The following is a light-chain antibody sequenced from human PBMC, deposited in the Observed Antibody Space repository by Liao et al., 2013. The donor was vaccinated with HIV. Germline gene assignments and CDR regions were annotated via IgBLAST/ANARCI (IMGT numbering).Light chain of an antibody. Sequence: SYELTQPPSVSVSPGQTASITCSGDKLGDKYACWYQQKPGQSPVLVIYQDSKRPSGIPERFSGSNSGNTATLTISGVEAGDEADYYCQVWDSNHDHLGVVFGGGTKLTVL. CDR1: KLGDKY. CDR3: QVWDSNHDHLGVV. CDR2: QDS. V-gene: IGLV3-1*01. J-gene: IGLJ2*01.